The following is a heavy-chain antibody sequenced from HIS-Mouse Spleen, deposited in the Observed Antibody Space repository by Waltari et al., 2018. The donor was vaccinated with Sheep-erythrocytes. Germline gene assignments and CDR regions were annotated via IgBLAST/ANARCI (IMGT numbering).Heavy chain of an antibody. CDR1: GFTFSSYR. D-gene: IGHD4-17*01. CDR3: ARVAAVTTYYFDY. J-gene: IGHJ4*02. V-gene: IGHV3-21*01. CDR2: SCSSSSYI. Sequence: EVQLVESGGGLVKPGGSLRLSCAASGFTFSSYRMNWVRQAPGKGLEWVSSSCSSSSYIYYADSVKGRFTISRDNAKNSLYLQMNSLRAEDTAVYYCARVAAVTTYYFDYWGQGTLVTVSS.